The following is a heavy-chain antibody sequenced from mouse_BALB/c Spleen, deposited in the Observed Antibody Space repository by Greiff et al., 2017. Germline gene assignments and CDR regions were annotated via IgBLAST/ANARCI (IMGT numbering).Heavy chain of an antibody. CDR1: GFTFNTYA. Sequence: EVKVVESGGGLVQPKGSLKLSCAASGFTFNTYAMNWVRQAPGKGLEWVARIRSKSNNYATYYADSVKDRFTISRDDSQSMLYLQMNNLKTEDTAMYYCVRHVEVYYAMDYWGQGTSVTVSS. J-gene: IGHJ4*01. CDR3: VRHVEVYYAMDY. V-gene: IGHV10-1*02. CDR2: IRSKSNNYAT.